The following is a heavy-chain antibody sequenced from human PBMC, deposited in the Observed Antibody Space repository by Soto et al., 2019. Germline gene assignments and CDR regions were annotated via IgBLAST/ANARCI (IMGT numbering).Heavy chain of an antibody. J-gene: IGHJ4*02. CDR1: GGTFSSYA. D-gene: IGHD3-3*01. CDR3: ARHRNVNHYDFWSGSSDFDY. V-gene: IGHV1-69*01. CDR2: IIPIFGTA. Sequence: QVQLVQSGAEVKKPGSSVKVSCKASGGTFSSYAISWVRQAPGQGLEWMGGIIPIFGTANYAHKFQGRVTITADESTSTAYMELSSLRSEDTAVYYCARHRNVNHYDFWSGSSDFDYWGQGTLVTVSS.